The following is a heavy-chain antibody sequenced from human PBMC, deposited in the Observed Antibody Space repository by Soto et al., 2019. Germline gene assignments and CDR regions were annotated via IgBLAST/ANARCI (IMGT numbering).Heavy chain of an antibody. J-gene: IGHJ4*02. Sequence: GGSLRLSCAASGFTFSSYGMHWVRQAPGKGLEWVAVIWYDGSNKYYADSVKGRFTISRDNSKNTLYLQMNSLRAEDTAVYYCSRVGMISSSPMLGVPAFDDWGQGTLVTVSS. V-gene: IGHV3-33*01. CDR2: IWYDGSNK. CDR3: SRVGMISSSPMLGVPAFDD. D-gene: IGHD6-6*01. CDR1: GFTFSSYG.